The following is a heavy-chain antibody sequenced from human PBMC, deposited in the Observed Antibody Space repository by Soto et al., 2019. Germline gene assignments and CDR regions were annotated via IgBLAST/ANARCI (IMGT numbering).Heavy chain of an antibody. CDR3: AKGGRGDGDYFGYFDY. Sequence: EVQLLESGGGLVQPGGSLRLSCAASGFTFSSYAMSWVRQAPGKGLEWVSAISGSGGSTYYADSVKGRFTISRDNSKNTLYLQMNSLRAEDTAVYYCAKGGRGDGDYFGYFDYWGQGTLVTVSS. V-gene: IGHV3-23*01. CDR2: ISGSGGST. J-gene: IGHJ4*02. CDR1: GFTFSSYA. D-gene: IGHD4-17*01.